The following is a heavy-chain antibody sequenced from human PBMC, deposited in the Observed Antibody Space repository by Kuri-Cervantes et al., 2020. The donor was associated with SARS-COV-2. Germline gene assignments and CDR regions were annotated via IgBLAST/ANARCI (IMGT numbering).Heavy chain of an antibody. V-gene: IGHV1-8*03. CDR1: GYTFTSYD. J-gene: IGHJ6*03. CDR3: ARGPTFPYYYYMDV. Sequence: ASVKVSCKASGYTFTSYDINWVRQATGQGLEWMGWMNPNSGNTGYAQKFQGRVTITRNTSISTACMELSSLRSEDTAVYYCARGPTFPYYYYMDVWGKGTTVTVSS. CDR2: MNPNSGNT.